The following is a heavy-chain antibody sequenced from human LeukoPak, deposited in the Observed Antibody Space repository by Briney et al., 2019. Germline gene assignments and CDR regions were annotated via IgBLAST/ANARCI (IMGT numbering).Heavy chain of an antibody. CDR1: GFTFSSYW. V-gene: IGHV3-74*01. CDR3: TRVSLGGMDV. Sequence: GGSLRLSCAASGFTFSSYWMHWVRQGPGKGLVWVSRINSDGSTTDYADSVKGRFTISRDNAKNTLYLQMNSLRAEDTAVYYCTRVSLGGMDVWGQGTTVTVSS. CDR2: INSDGSTT. J-gene: IGHJ6*02.